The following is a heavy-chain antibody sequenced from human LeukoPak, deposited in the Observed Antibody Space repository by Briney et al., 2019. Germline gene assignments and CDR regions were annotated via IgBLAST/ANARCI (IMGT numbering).Heavy chain of an antibody. D-gene: IGHD5-18*01. CDR3: ARLRDTVTSASDY. CDR1: GLSIKSYS. CDR2: ISSSGGYI. Sequence: GGPLRLSCAASGLSIKSYSMTWARQAPGKGLEWVATISSSGGYIYYADSVKGRFTISRDTVQNSLFLQLNSLRVEDTAVYNCARLRDTVTSASDYWGQGTLVTVSS. V-gene: IGHV3-21*01. J-gene: IGHJ4*02.